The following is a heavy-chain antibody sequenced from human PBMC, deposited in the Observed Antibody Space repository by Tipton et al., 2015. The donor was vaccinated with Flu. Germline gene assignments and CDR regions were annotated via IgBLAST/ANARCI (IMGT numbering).Heavy chain of an antibody. D-gene: IGHD3-10*01. CDR3: ATSRPHRYSYGMDV. Sequence: TLSLTCTVSGASISSYYWNWIRQPAGKGLEWIGRGSTSGTTNYNPSLQSRVTISVDTSKNQFSLRLISVTAADTAVYYCATSRPHRYSYGMDVWGQGATVSVSS. J-gene: IGHJ6*02. CDR1: GASISSYY. CDR2: GSTSGTT. V-gene: IGHV4-4*07.